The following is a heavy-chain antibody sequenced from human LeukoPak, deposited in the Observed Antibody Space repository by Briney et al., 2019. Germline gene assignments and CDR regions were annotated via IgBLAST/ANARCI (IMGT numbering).Heavy chain of an antibody. D-gene: IGHD1-26*01. J-gene: IGHJ5*02. CDR1: GYSISRSNW. V-gene: IGHV4-28*01. CDR3: SRYSGSQGWFDP. CDR2: IDYSGTT. Sequence: SETLSLTCAVSGYSISRSNWWGWSRQPPGKGLEWIGYIDYSGTTYFSPSLKSRVTMSVDTTKNQFSLKLHSVSAVDTAVYYCSRYSGSQGWFDPWGQGTLVTVSS.